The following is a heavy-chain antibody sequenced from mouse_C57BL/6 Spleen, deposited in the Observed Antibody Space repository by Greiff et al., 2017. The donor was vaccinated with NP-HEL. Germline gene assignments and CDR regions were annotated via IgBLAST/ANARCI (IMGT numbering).Heavy chain of an antibody. J-gene: IGHJ4*01. CDR3: AREEDDGYLYAMDY. V-gene: IGHV3-6*01. CDR2: ISYDGSN. CDR1: GYSITSGYY. Sequence: EVKLQESGPGLVKPSQSLSLTCSVTGYSITSGYYWNWIRQFPGNKLEWMGYISYDGSNNYNPSLKNRIPITRDTSKNQFFLKLNSVTTEDTATYYCAREEDDGYLYAMDYWGQGTSVTVSS. D-gene: IGHD2-3*01.